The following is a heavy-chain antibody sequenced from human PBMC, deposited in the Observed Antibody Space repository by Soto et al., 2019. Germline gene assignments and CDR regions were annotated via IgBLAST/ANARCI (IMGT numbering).Heavy chain of an antibody. Sequence: SETLSLTCAVSGYSISSAYYWGWIRQPPGKGLEWIGNIHHSGITYYNPSLKSRVTTSLDTSKNQFSLNLRSVTAADTAVYYCARSTQYGPGTFHFNFFDPWGQGTLVTVYS. CDR1: GYSISSAYY. CDR3: ARSTQYGPGTFHFNFFDP. V-gene: IGHV4-38-2*01. D-gene: IGHD3-10*01. CDR2: IHHSGIT. J-gene: IGHJ5*02.